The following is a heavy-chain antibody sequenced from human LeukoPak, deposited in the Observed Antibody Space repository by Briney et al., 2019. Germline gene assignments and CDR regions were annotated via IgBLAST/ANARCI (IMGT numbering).Heavy chain of an antibody. CDR1: GFTFSIHA. CDR2: ISGIGIRT. V-gene: IGHV3-23*01. CDR3: AKVTVTTEFDY. J-gene: IGHJ4*02. Sequence: PGGSLRLSCAASGFTFSIHAMDWVRQAPGKGLEWVSSISGIGIRTYYADSVKGRFTISRDNSKNTLYLQMNSLRAEDTAVYYCAKVTVTTEFDYWGQGTLVTVSS. D-gene: IGHD4-17*01.